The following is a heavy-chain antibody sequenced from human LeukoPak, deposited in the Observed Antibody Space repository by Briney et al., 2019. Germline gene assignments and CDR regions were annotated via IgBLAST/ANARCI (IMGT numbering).Heavy chain of an antibody. D-gene: IGHD2-2*01. Sequence: SETLSLTCTVSGGSISSYYWSWIRQPPGKGLEWIGYIYYSGSTNYNPSLKSRVTISVDTSKNQFSLKLSSVTAADTAVYYCARVDCSSTSCPPGDVYFDYWGQGTLVTVSS. J-gene: IGHJ4*02. CDR3: ARVDCSSTSCPPGDVYFDY. CDR1: GGSISSYY. V-gene: IGHV4-59*01. CDR2: IYYSGST.